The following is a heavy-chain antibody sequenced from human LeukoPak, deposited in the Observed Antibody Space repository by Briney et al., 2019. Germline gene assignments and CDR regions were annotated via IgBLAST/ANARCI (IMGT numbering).Heavy chain of an antibody. J-gene: IGHJ4*02. CDR3: ARGGSSGYYSYYFDY. CDR1: GGSISTYY. CDR2: INHSGST. D-gene: IGHD3-22*01. V-gene: IGHV4-34*01. Sequence: SETLSLTCSVSGGSISTYYWSWIRQPPGKGLEWIGEINHSGSTNYNPSLKSRVTISVDTSKNQFSLKLSSVTAADTAVYYCARGGSSGYYSYYFDYWGQGTLVTVSS.